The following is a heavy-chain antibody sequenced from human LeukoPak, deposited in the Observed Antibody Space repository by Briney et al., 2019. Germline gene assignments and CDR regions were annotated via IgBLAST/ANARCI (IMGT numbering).Heavy chain of an antibody. CDR2: IYYSGST. D-gene: IGHD4-11*01. J-gene: IGHJ2*01. V-gene: IGHV4-59*01. Sequence: SETLSLTCTVSGGSLSSYYWSWIRQPPGKGLEWIGYIYYSGSTNYNPSLKSRVTISVDTSKNQFSLKLSSVTAADTAVYYCARDGLHHWYFDLWGRGTLVTVSS. CDR1: GGSLSSYY. CDR3: ARDGLHHWYFDL.